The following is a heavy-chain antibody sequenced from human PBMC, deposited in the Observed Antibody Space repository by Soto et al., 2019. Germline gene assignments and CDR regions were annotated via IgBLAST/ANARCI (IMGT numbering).Heavy chain of an antibody. CDR3: ARDGVRGGWYYFDL. J-gene: IGHJ4*02. Sequence: QVQLVHSGTEVKKPGSSVRVSCKVSGGSFSDYAITWVRQAPGQGLEWMGGIIPKCPTGEYAKKFQGTVKITADKSTSTVYLEVSSLRHEDTAVYYCARDGVRGGWYYFDLWGQGTQVSVSS. CDR2: IIPKCPTG. D-gene: IGHD6-19*01. V-gene: IGHV1-69*06. CDR1: GGSFSDYA.